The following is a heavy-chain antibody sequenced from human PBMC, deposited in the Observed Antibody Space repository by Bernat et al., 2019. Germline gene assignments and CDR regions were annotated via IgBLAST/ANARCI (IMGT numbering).Heavy chain of an antibody. CDR3: ARDTGYGGNYWYFDL. Sequence: QVQLVESGGGVVQPGRSLRLSCAASGFTFSSYAMHWVRQAPGKGLEWVAVISYDGSNKYYADSVKGRFTISRDNSKNTLYLQMNSLRAEDTAVYYCARDTGYGGNYWYFDLWGRGTLVTVSS. V-gene: IGHV3-30-3*01. CDR2: ISYDGSNK. J-gene: IGHJ2*01. D-gene: IGHD4-23*01. CDR1: GFTFSSYA.